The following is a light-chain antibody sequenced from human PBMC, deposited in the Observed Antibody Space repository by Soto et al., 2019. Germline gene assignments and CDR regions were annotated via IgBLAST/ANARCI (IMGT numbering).Light chain of an antibody. J-gene: IGKJ1*01. Sequence: DIQMTQSPSTLSASVGDRVTITCRASQSISNWLAWYQQKPGKAPKLLIYKASNLESGVPSRFSGSGSGTEFTLTISSLQPADFATYYCQQYNIYSWTFGQGTKVDIK. CDR3: QQYNIYSWT. CDR2: KAS. V-gene: IGKV1-5*03. CDR1: QSISNW.